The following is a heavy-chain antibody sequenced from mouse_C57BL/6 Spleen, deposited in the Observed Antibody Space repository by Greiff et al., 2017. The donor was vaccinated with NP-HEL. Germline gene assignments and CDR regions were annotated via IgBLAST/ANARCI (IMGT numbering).Heavy chain of an antibody. Sequence: QVQLQQPGAELVMPGASVKLSCKASGYTFTSYWMHWVKQRPGQGLEWIGEIDPSDSYTNYNQKFKGKSTLTVDKSSSTAYMQLSSLTSEDSAVYYCVRAPFYDGYYVYYFDYWGQGTTLTVSS. CDR3: VRAPFYDGYYVYYFDY. CDR1: GYTFTSYW. J-gene: IGHJ2*01. V-gene: IGHV1-69*01. D-gene: IGHD2-3*01. CDR2: IDPSDSYT.